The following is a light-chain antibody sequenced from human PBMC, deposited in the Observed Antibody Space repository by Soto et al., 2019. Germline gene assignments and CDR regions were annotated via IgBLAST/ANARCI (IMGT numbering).Light chain of an antibody. CDR2: EVN. CDR3: TSFSTHNSLV. J-gene: IGLJ2*01. CDR1: SSDIGTYKY. Sequence: ALTQPASVSGSPGQSLTISCTGSSSDIGTYKYVSWYQQHPGKAPRVIIYEVNNRPSGVSHRFSGSKSDNTASLTVSGLQAEDEAIYYCTSFSTHNSLVFGGGTQLTVL. V-gene: IGLV2-14*01.